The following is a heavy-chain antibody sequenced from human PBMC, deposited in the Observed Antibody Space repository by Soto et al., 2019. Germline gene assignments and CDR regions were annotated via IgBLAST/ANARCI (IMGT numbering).Heavy chain of an antibody. CDR2: TRNKANSYTT. J-gene: IGHJ6*03. D-gene: IGHD3-9*01. Sequence: LRLSCAASGFTFSDHYMDWVRQAPGKGLEWVGRTRNKANSYTTEYAASVKGRFTISRDDSKNSLYLQMNSLKTEDTAVYYCAREGAYYDILTGRLYYYYYMDVWGKGTTVTVSS. V-gene: IGHV3-72*01. CDR3: AREGAYYDILTGRLYYYYYMDV. CDR1: GFTFSDHY.